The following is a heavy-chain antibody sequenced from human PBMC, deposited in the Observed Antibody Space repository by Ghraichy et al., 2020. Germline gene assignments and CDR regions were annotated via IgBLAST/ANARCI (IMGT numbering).Heavy chain of an antibody. CDR2: ISGSGANT. CDR1: GFTFSSYA. CDR3: AKARALGGGSCFDY. J-gene: IGHJ4*02. Sequence: GGSLRLSCAASGFTFSSYAMSWVRQAPGKGLEWVSAISGSGANTYYAVSVNGRFTISRDNFKNTLYLQMNSLRAEDTAVYYCAKARALGGGSCFDYWGQGALVTVSS. V-gene: IGHV3-23*01. D-gene: IGHD2-15*01.